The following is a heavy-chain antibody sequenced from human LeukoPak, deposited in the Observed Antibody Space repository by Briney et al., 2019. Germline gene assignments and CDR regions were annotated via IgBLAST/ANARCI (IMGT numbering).Heavy chain of an antibody. CDR2: IYSDGST. Sequence: PGGSLRLSCAASGFTVGNDYMSWVRQAPGKGLEWVSLIYSDGSTYYADSVKGRFTISRDNSKNTLYLQMNSLRAEDTAVYYCAKGMGRSWSHGYWGQGTLVAVSS. V-gene: IGHV3-53*01. CDR1: GFTVGNDY. J-gene: IGHJ4*02. D-gene: IGHD2-8*01. CDR3: AKGMGRSWSHGY.